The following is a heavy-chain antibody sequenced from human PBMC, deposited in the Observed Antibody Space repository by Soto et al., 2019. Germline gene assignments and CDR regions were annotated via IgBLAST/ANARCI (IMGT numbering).Heavy chain of an antibody. D-gene: IGHD6-13*01. J-gene: IGHJ6*02. Sequence: EVQLVESGGGLVQPGGSLKLSCAASGFTFSGSAMHWVRQASGKGLEWVGRIRSKANSYATAYAASGKGRFTISRDDSKNTAYLQMNSLKTEDTAVYYCTSRAAAGGMDVWGQGTTVTVSS. CDR3: TSRAAAGGMDV. CDR2: IRSKANSYAT. CDR1: GFTFSGSA. V-gene: IGHV3-73*01.